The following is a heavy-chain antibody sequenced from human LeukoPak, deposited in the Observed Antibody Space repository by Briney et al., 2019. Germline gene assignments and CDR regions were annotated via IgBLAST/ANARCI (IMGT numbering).Heavy chain of an antibody. CDR1: GGSISSYY. Sequence: PSETLSLTCTVSGGSISSYYWSWIRQPPGKGLEWIGYFYYSGSTNYNPSLKSRVTISVDTSKNQFSLKLSSVTAADTAVYYCARERFSSSWDPSNWFDPWGQGTLVTVSS. J-gene: IGHJ5*02. CDR2: FYYSGST. D-gene: IGHD6-13*01. V-gene: IGHV4-59*01. CDR3: ARERFSSSWDPSNWFDP.